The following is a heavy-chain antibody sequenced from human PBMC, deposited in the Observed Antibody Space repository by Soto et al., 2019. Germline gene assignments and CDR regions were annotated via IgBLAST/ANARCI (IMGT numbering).Heavy chain of an antibody. V-gene: IGHV3-48*03. CDR1: GFTFSSYE. Sequence: PGGSLRLSCAASGFTFSSYEMNWVRQAPGKGLEWVSYISSSGSTIYYADSVKGRFTISRDNAKNSLYLQMSSLRAEDTAVYYCARDEYDFWSGYPTPTYYYYGMDVWGQGTTVTVSS. D-gene: IGHD3-3*01. CDR3: ARDEYDFWSGYPTPTYYYYGMDV. J-gene: IGHJ6*02. CDR2: ISSSGSTI.